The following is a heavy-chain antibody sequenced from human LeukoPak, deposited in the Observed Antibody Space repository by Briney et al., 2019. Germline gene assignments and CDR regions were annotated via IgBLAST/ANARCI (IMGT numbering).Heavy chain of an antibody. V-gene: IGHV5-51*01. Sequence: GESLKIYCKGSGYSFTSYWIGWVRQMPGKGLEWMGIIYPGDSDTRYSPSFQGQVTISADKSITTAYLQWSSLKASDTAMYYCARPSSGYRDAFDIWGQGTMVTVSS. J-gene: IGHJ3*02. CDR2: IYPGDSDT. CDR1: GYSFTSYW. D-gene: IGHD3-22*01. CDR3: ARPSSGYRDAFDI.